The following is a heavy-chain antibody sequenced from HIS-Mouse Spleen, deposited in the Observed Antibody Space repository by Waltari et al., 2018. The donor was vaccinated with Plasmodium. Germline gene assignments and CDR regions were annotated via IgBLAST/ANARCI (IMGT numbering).Heavy chain of an antibody. V-gene: IGHV3-9*01. CDR2: ISWNSGSI. D-gene: IGHD6-13*01. J-gene: IGHJ4*02. CDR3: AKDRATAAAYYFDY. CDR1: GLPFDDYA. Sequence: EVQLVESGGGLVQPGRYLRISCADPGLPFDDYAMHWVRQATGKGLEWVSGISWNSGSIGYADSVKGRFTISRDNAKNSLYLQMNSLRAEDTALYYCAKDRATAAAYYFDYWGQGTLVTVSS.